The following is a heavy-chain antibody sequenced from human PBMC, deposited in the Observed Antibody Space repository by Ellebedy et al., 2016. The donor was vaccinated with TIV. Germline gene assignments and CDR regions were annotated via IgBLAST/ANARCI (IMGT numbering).Heavy chain of an antibody. CDR1: GFSLSTSGMC. Sequence: SGPTLVXPTQTLTLTCTFSGFSLSTSGMCVSWIRQPPGKALEWLALIDWDDDKYYSTSLKTRLTISKDTSKNQVVLTMTNMDPVDTATYYCARNLAVVVPAAMWSSLHYYGMDVWGQGTTVTVSS. D-gene: IGHD2-2*01. CDR3: ARNLAVVVPAAMWSSLHYYGMDV. V-gene: IGHV2-70*01. CDR2: IDWDDDK. J-gene: IGHJ6*02.